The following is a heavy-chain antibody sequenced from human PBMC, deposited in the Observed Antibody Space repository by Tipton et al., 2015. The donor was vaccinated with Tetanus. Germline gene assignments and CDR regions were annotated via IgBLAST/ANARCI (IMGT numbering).Heavy chain of an antibody. J-gene: IGHJ5*02. CDR2: VSHTGST. Sequence: TLSLTCNVSGGSIIGYYWSWIRQPPGKGLEWIGYVSHTGSTNSNPPLKGRITISIDTSKNQFSLELTSVIAADTAVYYCARGVRYSGSSFHWFDTWGQGTLVTVSS. D-gene: IGHD6-6*01. CDR1: GGSIIGYY. CDR3: ARGVRYSGSSFHWFDT. V-gene: IGHV4-59*13.